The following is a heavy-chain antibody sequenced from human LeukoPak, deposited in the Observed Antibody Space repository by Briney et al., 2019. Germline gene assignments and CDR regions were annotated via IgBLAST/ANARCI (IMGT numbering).Heavy chain of an antibody. CDR3: TSGSASGTGSGY. CDR1: GFTFGDYV. CDR2: IRSKPYGGTT. J-gene: IGHJ4*02. V-gene: IGHV3-49*04. D-gene: IGHD6-13*01. Sequence: GGSLRLSCTTSGFTFGDYVMSWVRQAPGKGLEWVGFIRSKPYGGTTEYAASVKGRFTISRDDSKGIAYLQMNSLKTEDTAVYYCTSGSASGTGSGYWGQGTLVTVSS.